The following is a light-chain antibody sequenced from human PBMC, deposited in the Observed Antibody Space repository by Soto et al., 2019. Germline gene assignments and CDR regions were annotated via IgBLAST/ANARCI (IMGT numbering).Light chain of an antibody. CDR2: DAS. CDR1: EVITNS. V-gene: IGKV1-5*01. Sequence: DIPMTQSPSTLSASVGDRVTIPCRASEVITNSWAWYQQKPGKAPKVLIYDASNLESGVPSRFSGSRSGTEFILTISSLQPDDFATYYCQHYGGMWTFGQGTKVDIK. J-gene: IGKJ1*01. CDR3: QHYGGMWT.